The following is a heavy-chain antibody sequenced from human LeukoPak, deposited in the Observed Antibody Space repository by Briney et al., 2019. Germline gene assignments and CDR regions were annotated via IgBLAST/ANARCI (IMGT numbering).Heavy chain of an antibody. CDR1: GYTFTSYG. J-gene: IGHJ6*03. V-gene: IGHV1-18*01. Sequence: ASEKVSCKASGYTFTSYGISWVRQAPGQGLEWMGWISAYNGNTNYAQKLQGRVTMTTDTSTSTAYMELRSLRSDDTAVYYCARGAGRSSSWYDYYYYYYMDVWGKGTTVTVSS. CDR2: ISAYNGNT. CDR3: ARGAGRSSSWYDYYYYYYMDV. D-gene: IGHD6-13*01.